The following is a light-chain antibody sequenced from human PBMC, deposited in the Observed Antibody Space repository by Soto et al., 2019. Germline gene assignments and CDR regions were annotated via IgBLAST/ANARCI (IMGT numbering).Light chain of an antibody. CDR3: QQYNNCPGT. CDR2: GAS. V-gene: IGKV3D-15*01. J-gene: IGKJ3*01. Sequence: EIVMTQSTATLSVSPGERATLSGRASQSVSSNLDWYQQKPGQAPRLLIYGASIRATGIPARFSSSGSGTEFTLAISSLQSEDFAVYYCQQYNNCPGTFGPGTKVDIK. CDR1: QSVSSN.